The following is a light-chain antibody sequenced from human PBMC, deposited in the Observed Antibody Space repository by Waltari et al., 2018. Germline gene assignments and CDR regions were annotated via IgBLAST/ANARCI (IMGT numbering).Light chain of an antibody. J-gene: IGLJ2*01. CDR1: SHEVGGYNF. Sequence: QSALTQPPSASGSPGQSATISCTGTSHEVGGYNFFSWYQQHPGKAPKLMIFEVTKRPSGVPDRFAGSKSGNTASLTVSGLQAEDEADYYCTSYAGSNKAVFGGGTKLTVL. CDR3: TSYAGSNKAV. CDR2: EVT. V-gene: IGLV2-8*01.